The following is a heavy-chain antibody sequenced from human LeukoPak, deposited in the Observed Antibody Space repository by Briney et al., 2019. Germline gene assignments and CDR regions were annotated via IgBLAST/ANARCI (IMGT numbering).Heavy chain of an antibody. V-gene: IGHV3-23*01. CDR3: AKMPRYSGSYYRYYYYGMDV. CDR2: ISGSGGST. J-gene: IGHJ6*02. Sequence: GGSLRLSCAASGFTFSSYAMSWVRQVPGKGLEWVSAISGSGGSTYYADSVKGRFTISRDNSKNTLYLQMNSLRAEDTAVYYCAKMPRYSGSYYRYYYYGMDVWGQGTTVTVSS. CDR1: GFTFSSYA. D-gene: IGHD1-26*01.